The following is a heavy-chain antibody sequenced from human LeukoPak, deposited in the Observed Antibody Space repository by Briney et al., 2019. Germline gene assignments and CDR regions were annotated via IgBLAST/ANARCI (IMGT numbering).Heavy chain of an antibody. J-gene: IGHJ4*02. CDR1: GFTFRSYA. Sequence: GGSLRLSCAASGFTFRSYAVGWVREARAGGLEWVSSLRGNGDTFYADSVKGRFTLSKDESRNTVYLQLNNLRVEDTAVYYCAKASRVSYADAVLWGQGTVVTVSS. V-gene: IGHV3-23*01. CDR2: LRGNGDT. CDR3: AKASRVSYADAVL. D-gene: IGHD3-10*01.